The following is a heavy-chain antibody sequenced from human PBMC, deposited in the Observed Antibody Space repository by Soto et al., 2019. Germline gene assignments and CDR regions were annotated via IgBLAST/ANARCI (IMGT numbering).Heavy chain of an antibody. Sequence: QVLLQESGPGLVKASETLSLTCTVSGVSISSYYWSWIRQSPGEGLEYIGYIYYSGSTNYNPSLKSRVTISIDTSENRFSLKLSSVTAADTVVYYCARRVGATAGHFDFWGQGTLVTVSS. CDR2: IYYSGST. D-gene: IGHD6-13*01. J-gene: IGHJ4*02. CDR3: ARRVGATAGHFDF. V-gene: IGHV4-59*08. CDR1: GVSISSYY.